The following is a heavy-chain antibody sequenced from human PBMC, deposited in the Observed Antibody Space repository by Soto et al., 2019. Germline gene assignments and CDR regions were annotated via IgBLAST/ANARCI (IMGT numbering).Heavy chain of an antibody. CDR3: EKGAPGCGGDCYSF. CDR1: GYTFNTYG. Sequence: ASVKVSCKASGYTFNTYGITWVRQAPGQGLEWMGWISAYNGNTNYAQRLQGRVSMTTNTSTSTAYMELRSLRPDDTAVYYCEKGAPGCGGDCYSFWGQGTLVTVSS. V-gene: IGHV1-18*01. J-gene: IGHJ4*02. CDR2: ISAYNGNT. D-gene: IGHD2-21*02.